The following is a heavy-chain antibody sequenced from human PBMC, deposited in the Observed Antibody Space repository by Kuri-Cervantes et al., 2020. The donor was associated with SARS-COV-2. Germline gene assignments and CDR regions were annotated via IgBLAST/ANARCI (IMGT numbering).Heavy chain of an antibody. Sequence: GESLKISCAASGFTVSSNYMSWVRQAPGKGLEWVSVIYSGGSTYYTDSVKGRFTISRDNSKNTLYLQMNSLRAEDTAVYYCARSTLPAARYNWFDPWGQGTLVTVSS. V-gene: IGHV3-53*01. CDR3: ARSTLPAARYNWFDP. J-gene: IGHJ5*02. CDR1: GFTVSSNY. CDR2: IYSGGST. D-gene: IGHD2-2*01.